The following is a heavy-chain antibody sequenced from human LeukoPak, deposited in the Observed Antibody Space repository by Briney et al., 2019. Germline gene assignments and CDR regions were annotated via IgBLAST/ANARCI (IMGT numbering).Heavy chain of an antibody. CDR2: IYYSGST. Sequence: SETLTLTCTVSVGSISSSSDYCGWIRQPPGKGLEWIVSIYYSGSTYYSPSLKSRVTISVDTSKNQFSLKLSSVTGADTAVYYCARHTGRVGANAFDYWGEGTVVSVSS. CDR1: VGSISSSSDY. V-gene: IGHV4-39*01. CDR3: ARHTGRVGANAFDY. J-gene: IGHJ4*02. D-gene: IGHD1-26*01.